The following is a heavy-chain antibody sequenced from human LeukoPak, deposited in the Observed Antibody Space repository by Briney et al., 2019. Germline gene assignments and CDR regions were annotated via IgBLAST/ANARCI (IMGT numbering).Heavy chain of an antibody. CDR3: AREFGQQQLGRWG. CDR1: RYTFTGYY. Sequence: GASVKVSCKASRYTFTGYYMHWVRQAPGQGLEWMGWINPNSGGTNYAQKFQGRVTMTRDTSISTAYMELSRLRSDDTAVYYCAREFGQQQLGRWGWGQGTLVTVSS. V-gene: IGHV1-2*02. D-gene: IGHD6-13*01. CDR2: INPNSGGT. J-gene: IGHJ4*02.